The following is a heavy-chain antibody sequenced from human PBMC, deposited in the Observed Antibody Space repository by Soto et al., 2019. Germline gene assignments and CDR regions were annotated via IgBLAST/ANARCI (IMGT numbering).Heavy chain of an antibody. D-gene: IGHD2-15*01. Sequence: HPGGSLRLSCAASGFTFSSYAMHWVRQAPGKGLEWVAVLSYDGTNKYYADSVKGRFTISRDNSKNTLYLQMNSLRVEDTAVYYCATNHGGSCYSCYFDNWGQGTLVTVSS. CDR3: ATNHGGSCYSCYFDN. V-gene: IGHV3-30-3*01. J-gene: IGHJ4*02. CDR1: GFTFSSYA. CDR2: LSYDGTNK.